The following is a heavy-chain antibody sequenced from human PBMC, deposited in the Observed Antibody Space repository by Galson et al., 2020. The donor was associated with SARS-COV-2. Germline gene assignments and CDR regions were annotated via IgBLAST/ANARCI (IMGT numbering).Heavy chain of an antibody. D-gene: IGHD3-3*01. CDR1: GGSISSSSYY. CDR3: ARDRGITIFGVVIQDAFDI. CDR2: IYYSGST. V-gene: IGHV4-39*07. J-gene: IGHJ3*02. Sequence: SETLSLTCTVSGGSISSSSYYWGWIRQPPGQGLAWIGSIYYSGSTYYNPSLKSRVTISVDTSKNQFSLKLSSVAAADTAVYYCARDRGITIFGVVIQDAFDIWGQGTMVTVSS.